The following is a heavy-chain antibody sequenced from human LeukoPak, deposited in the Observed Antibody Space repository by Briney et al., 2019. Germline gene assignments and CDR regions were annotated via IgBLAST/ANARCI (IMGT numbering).Heavy chain of an antibody. CDR1: GGSISSYY. J-gene: IGHJ5*01. V-gene: IGHV4-59*01. CDR2: IYYGGST. CDR3: ARGPPFCSSGWFDY. Sequence: ASETLSLTCTVSGGSISSYYWSWIRQPPGKGLEWIGHIYYGGSTKYNPSLKSRVTISVDPSKNQFALKLSSVTAADTAVYYCARGPPFCSSGWFDYWGQGPLATVS. D-gene: IGHD6-19*01.